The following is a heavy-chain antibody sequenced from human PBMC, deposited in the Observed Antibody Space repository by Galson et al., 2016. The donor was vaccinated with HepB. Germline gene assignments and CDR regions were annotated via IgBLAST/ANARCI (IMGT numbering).Heavy chain of an antibody. V-gene: IGHV3-53*01. CDR2: IYSDGRP. Sequence: SLRLSCAASGLIVSANYLTWVRQAPGKGLEGVSVIYSDGRPYYSDSVRGRFTISRDNAKNTVYLQMSSLRVEDTAMYYCARDLPVATAGGFDLWGQGTMVTVSS. CDR1: GLIVSANY. CDR3: ARDLPVATAGGFDL. J-gene: IGHJ3*01. D-gene: IGHD4-23*01.